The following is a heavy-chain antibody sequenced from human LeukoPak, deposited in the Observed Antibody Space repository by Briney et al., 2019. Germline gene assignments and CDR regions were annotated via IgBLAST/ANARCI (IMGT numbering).Heavy chain of an antibody. V-gene: IGHV1-69*05. J-gene: IGHJ5*02. CDR2: IIPIFGTA. CDR1: GGTFSSYA. D-gene: IGHD2-2*01. CDR3: ARDEGVCSSTSCYGRWFDP. Sequence: GASVKVSCKASGGTFSSYAISWVRQAPGQGLEWMGGIIPIFGTANYAQKFQGRVTITTDESTSTAYMELSSLRSEDTAVYYCARDEGVCSSTSCYGRWFDPWGQGTLVTVSS.